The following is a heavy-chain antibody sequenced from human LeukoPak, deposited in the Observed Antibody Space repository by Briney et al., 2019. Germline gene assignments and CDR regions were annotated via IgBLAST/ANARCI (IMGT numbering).Heavy chain of an antibody. CDR2: ISGSSGII. CDR1: GFTFNTYT. Sequence: GGSLRLSCAASGFTFNTYTMNWVRQAPGKGLEWVSYISGSSGIIDYADSVRGRFTISRDNAKNSLYLQMNSLRAEDTAVYYCVSFYETYWGRGTLVTVSS. J-gene: IGHJ4*02. CDR3: VSFYETY. D-gene: IGHD2-2*01. V-gene: IGHV3-48*01.